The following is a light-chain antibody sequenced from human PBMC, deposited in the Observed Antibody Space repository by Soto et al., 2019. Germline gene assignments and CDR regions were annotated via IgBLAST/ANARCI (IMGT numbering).Light chain of an antibody. J-gene: IGKJ2*02. V-gene: IGKV1-39*01. Sequence: DIPMTKSPSSLSASVGDRVTITCRASQSISSSLNWYQQKPGKAPKLLIYAASSLQSGVPSRFSGSGSGTDFTLTISSLQPEDFATYYCQQSGTFGQGTKLEIK. CDR1: QSISSS. CDR2: AAS. CDR3: QQSGT.